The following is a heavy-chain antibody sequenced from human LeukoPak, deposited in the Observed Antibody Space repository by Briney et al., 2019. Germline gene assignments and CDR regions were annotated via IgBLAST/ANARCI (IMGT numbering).Heavy chain of an antibody. J-gene: IGHJ3*02. CDR1: GFTFSSNY. CDR2: IYTGGSA. V-gene: IGHV3-53*01. CDR3: ARGRGDGFDI. Sequence: GGSLRLSCAASGFTFSSNYMSWVRQAPGKGLEWVSVIYTGGSAYYADSVKGRFTISRDNSKNTLYLQMNSMRAEDTADYYCARGRGDGFDIWGQGTMVTVSS.